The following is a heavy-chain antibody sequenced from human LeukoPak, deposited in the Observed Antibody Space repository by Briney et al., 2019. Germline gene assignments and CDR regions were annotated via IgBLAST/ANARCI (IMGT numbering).Heavy chain of an antibody. Sequence: GGSLRLSCAASGFTLSGYGTHWGRHAPGKGLEWVTGIAYDGSRKHYADSVKGRFTISRDNSRNTMDLQMSSLRAEDTAVYYCARDIGIAVAVDYWGQGTLVSVSS. CDR1: GFTLSGYG. CDR2: IAYDGSRK. V-gene: IGHV3-30*03. CDR3: ARDIGIAVAVDY. D-gene: IGHD6-19*01. J-gene: IGHJ4*02.